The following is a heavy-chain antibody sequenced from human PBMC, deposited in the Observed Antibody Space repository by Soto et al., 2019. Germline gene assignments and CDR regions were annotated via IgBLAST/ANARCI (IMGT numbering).Heavy chain of an antibody. CDR3: ARPDIVKNPLRGVYFDI. J-gene: IGHJ4*02. D-gene: IGHD2-15*01. CDR2: IYPDDSDA. CDR1: GYSFTRYW. Sequence: GESLKISCKASGYSFTRYWIGWVRQMPGKGLEWMGLIYPDDSDARYSPSFQGQVTISADKSINTVYLQWSGLKASDTAIYFCARPDIVKNPLRGVYFDIWGQGALVTVYS. V-gene: IGHV5-51*01.